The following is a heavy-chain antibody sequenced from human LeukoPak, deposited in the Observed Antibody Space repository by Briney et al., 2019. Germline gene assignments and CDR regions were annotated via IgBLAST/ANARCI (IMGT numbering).Heavy chain of an antibody. CDR2: IIPILGIA. CDR1: GGTFSSYA. CDR3: ARGIDYYDSSGYLRGFDY. Sequence: SVKVSCKASGGTFSSYAISWVRQAPGQGLEWMGRIIPILGIANYAQKFQGRVTITADKSTSTAYMELSSLRSEDTAVYYCARGIDYYDSSGYLRGFDYWGQGTLVTVSS. V-gene: IGHV1-69*04. D-gene: IGHD3-22*01. J-gene: IGHJ4*02.